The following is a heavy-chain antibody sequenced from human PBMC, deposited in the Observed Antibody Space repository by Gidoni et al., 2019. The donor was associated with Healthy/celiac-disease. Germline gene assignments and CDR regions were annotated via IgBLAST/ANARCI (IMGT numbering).Heavy chain of an antibody. V-gene: IGHV3-9*01. CDR1: GFTFDDYA. Sequence: EVQLVESGGGLVQPGRSLRLSCAASGFTFDDYAMHWVRQAPGKGLEWGSGISWNSGSIGYADSVKGRFTISRDNAKNSLYLQMNSLRAEDTALYYCAKDLGGIAAAGTLDYWGQGTLVTVSS. CDR2: ISWNSGSI. D-gene: IGHD6-13*01. CDR3: AKDLGGIAAAGTLDY. J-gene: IGHJ4*02.